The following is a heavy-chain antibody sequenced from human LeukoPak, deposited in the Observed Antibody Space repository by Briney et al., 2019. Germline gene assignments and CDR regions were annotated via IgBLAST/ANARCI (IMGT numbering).Heavy chain of an antibody. J-gene: IGHJ3*02. Sequence: GGSLSLSRAASGFTFSSHWMHWVRQAPGKGLVWVSRIKGDGSSPTYADSVKGRFTISRDNAKNTLYLQMNGLRAEDTAMYYCARVRPRVGATNDAFDIWGQGTMVTVSS. CDR1: GFTFSSHW. CDR2: IKGDGSSP. D-gene: IGHD1-26*01. V-gene: IGHV3-74*01. CDR3: ARVRPRVGATNDAFDI.